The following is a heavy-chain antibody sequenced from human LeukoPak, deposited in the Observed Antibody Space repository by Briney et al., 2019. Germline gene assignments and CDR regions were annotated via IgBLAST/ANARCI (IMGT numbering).Heavy chain of an antibody. Sequence: GGSLRLSCAASGFTFSSYAMHWVRQAPGKGLEWVAVISYDGSNKYYADSVKGRFTISRDNFKNRLYLQMNGLRAEDTAVYDCARDSQSGSPAFDIWGQGAMVTVSS. CDR2: ISYDGSNK. V-gene: IGHV3-30*01. D-gene: IGHD3-3*01. J-gene: IGHJ3*02. CDR1: GFTFSSYA. CDR3: ARDSQSGSPAFDI.